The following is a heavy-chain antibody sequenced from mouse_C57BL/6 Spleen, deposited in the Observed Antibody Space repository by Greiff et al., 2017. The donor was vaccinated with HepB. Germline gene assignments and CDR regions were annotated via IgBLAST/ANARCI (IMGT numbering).Heavy chain of an antibody. CDR2: FYPGSGSI. CDR1: GYTFTEYT. Sequence: QVQLQQSGAELVKPGASVKLSCKASGYTFTEYTIHWVKQRSGQGLEWIGWFYPGSGSIKYNEKFKDKATLTADKSSSTVYMELSRLTSEDSAVYFCARHEAYYGYDEGAWFAYWGQGTLVTVSA. V-gene: IGHV1-62-2*01. D-gene: IGHD2-9*01. CDR3: ARHEAYYGYDEGAWFAY. J-gene: IGHJ3*01.